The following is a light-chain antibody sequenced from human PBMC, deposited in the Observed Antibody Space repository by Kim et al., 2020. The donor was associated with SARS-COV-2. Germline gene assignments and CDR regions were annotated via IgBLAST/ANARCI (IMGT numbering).Light chain of an antibody. CDR3: AAWDDRLNGPV. Sequence: GQGVTIYCTGSSSNSGRNVVNWYQQVPGAPPKLLIYSNDHRPSVVPGRFSGSKSGTSASLAISGLQSEDEADYYCAAWDDRLNGPVFGGGTQLTVL. V-gene: IGLV1-44*01. J-gene: IGLJ3*02. CDR1: SSNSGRNV. CDR2: SND.